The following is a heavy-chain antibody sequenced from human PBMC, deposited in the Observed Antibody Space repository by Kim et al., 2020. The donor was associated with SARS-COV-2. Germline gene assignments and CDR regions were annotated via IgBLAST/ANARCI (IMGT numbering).Heavy chain of an antibody. CDR3: ARGSGTYYGEKPHDD. CDR2: IYYSGST. J-gene: IGHJ4*02. V-gene: IGHV4-31*03. CDR1: GGSISSGGYY. D-gene: IGHD3-10*01. Sequence: SETLSLTCTVSGGSISSGGYYWSWIRQHPGKGLEWIGYIYYSGSTYYNPSLKRRVTISVDTSKNQFSLKLSSVTAADTAVYYCARGSGTYYGEKPHDDWGQGTLVTGSS.